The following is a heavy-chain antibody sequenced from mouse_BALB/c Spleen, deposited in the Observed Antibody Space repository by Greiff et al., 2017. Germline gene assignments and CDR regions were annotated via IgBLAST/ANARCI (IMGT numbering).Heavy chain of an antibody. CDR2: IWAGGST. CDR1: GFSLTSYG. J-gene: IGHJ4*01. D-gene: IGHD2-10*02. V-gene: IGHV2-9*02. Sequence: VKLVESGPGLVAPSQSLSITCPVSGFSLTSYGVHWVRQPPGKGLEWLGVIWAGGSTNYNSALMSRLSISKDNSKSQVFLKMNSLQTDDTAMYYCARGEYGNFDYWGQGTSVTVSS. CDR3: ARGEYGNFDY.